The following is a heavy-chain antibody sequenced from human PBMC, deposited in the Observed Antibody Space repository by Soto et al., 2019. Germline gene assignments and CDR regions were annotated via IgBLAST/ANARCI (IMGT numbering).Heavy chain of an antibody. J-gene: IGHJ6*02. CDR2: IYSSGST. CDR1: GGSVSSDTHY. V-gene: IGHV4-61*01. CDR3: AKFVRSCGGTTCYTRADV. Sequence: SETLSLTCSVSGGSVSSDTHYWSWIRQPPGKPLEWFGFIYSSGSTNYNPSLKSRVTMSVDTSRNQFSLRLRSVIVADTAVYHCAKFVRSCGGTTCYTRADVWGQGTTVTVSS. D-gene: IGHD2-15*01.